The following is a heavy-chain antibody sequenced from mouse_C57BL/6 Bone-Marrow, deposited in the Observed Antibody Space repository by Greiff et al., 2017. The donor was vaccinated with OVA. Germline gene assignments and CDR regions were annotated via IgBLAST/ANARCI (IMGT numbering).Heavy chain of an antibody. CDR1: GYSFTSYY. Sequence: QVQLKESGPELVKPGASVKISCKASGYSFTSYYIHWVKQRPGQGLEWIGWIYPGSGNTKYNEKFKGKATLTADTSSSTAYMQLSSLTSEDSAVYYCARGAWFAYWGQGTLVTVSA. CDR3: ARGAWFAY. CDR2: IYPGSGNT. J-gene: IGHJ3*01. V-gene: IGHV1-66*01.